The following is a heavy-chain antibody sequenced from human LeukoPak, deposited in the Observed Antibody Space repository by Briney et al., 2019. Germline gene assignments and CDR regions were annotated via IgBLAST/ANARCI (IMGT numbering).Heavy chain of an antibody. CDR2: IKQDGSEK. CDR1: GFTFSSYW. J-gene: IGHJ6*04. D-gene: IGHD6-13*01. CDR3: ARSPWTLAAAGTDYYGMDV. Sequence: GGSLRLSCAASGFTFSSYWMSWVRQAPGKGLEWMANIKQDGSEKYYVDSVKGRFTISRDNAKNSLYLQMNSLRAEDTAVYYCARSPWTLAAAGTDYYGMDVWGKGTTVTVSS. V-gene: IGHV3-7*01.